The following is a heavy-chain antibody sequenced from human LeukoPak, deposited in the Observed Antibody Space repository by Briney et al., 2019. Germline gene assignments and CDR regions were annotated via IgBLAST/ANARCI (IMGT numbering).Heavy chain of an antibody. J-gene: IGHJ6*02. Sequence: GGSLRLSCAASGFTFSSYAMHWVRQAPGKGLEYVSAISSNGGSTYYANSVKGRFTISRDNSKNTLYLQMGSLRAEDMAVYYCARHGLSRINYGTDVWGQGTTVTVSS. D-gene: IGHD3-16*02. V-gene: IGHV3-64*01. CDR1: GFTFSSYA. CDR3: ARHGLSRINYGTDV. CDR2: ISSNGGST.